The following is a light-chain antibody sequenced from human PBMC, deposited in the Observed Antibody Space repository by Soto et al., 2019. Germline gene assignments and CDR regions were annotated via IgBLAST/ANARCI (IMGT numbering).Light chain of an antibody. J-gene: IGLJ2*01. CDR1: SSNIGTGFD. Sequence: QSVLTQPPSVSGAPGQTITFSCTGTSSNIGTGFDVHWYQLLPGTVPKLLIYGNTTRPSGVPDRFSGSKSGTSASLTISGLQAEDESDYYCQSYDIRLRVIFGGGTKLTVL. V-gene: IGLV1-40*01. CDR2: GNT. CDR3: QSYDIRLRVI.